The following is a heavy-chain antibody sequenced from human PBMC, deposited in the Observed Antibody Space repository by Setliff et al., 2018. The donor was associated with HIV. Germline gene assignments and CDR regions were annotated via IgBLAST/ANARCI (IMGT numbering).Heavy chain of an antibody. V-gene: IGHV3-49*04. J-gene: IGHJ6*03. CDR1: GFTFGDHG. Sequence: PGGSLRLSCTTSGFTFGDHGVSWVRQAPGKGLEWVGFIGSRTYGGATEYAASVKGRFTISRDDSKSIAYLQMNSLKTEDTAVYYCTRAPYSGGWSYYMDVWGKGTTVTVSS. CDR2: IGSRTYGGAT. D-gene: IGHD6-19*01. CDR3: TRAPYSGGWSYYMDV.